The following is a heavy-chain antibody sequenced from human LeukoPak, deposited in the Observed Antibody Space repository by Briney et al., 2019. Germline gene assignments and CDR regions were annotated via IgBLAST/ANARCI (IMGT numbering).Heavy chain of an antibody. CDR2: TIPIFGTA. CDR3: ARERKQWLGHFFDY. Sequence: SVKVSCKASGGTFINYAVSWVRQAPGQGLEWMGNTIPIFGTANYAQKFQGRVTITTDESTSTAYMELSSLRSEDTAVYYCARERKQWLGHFFDYWGQGTLVTVSS. J-gene: IGHJ4*02. D-gene: IGHD6-19*01. V-gene: IGHV1-69*05. CDR1: GGTFINYA.